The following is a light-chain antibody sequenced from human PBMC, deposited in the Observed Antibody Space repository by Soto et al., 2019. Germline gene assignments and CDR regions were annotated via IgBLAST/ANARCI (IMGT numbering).Light chain of an antibody. CDR3: QRCSNWPLT. J-gene: IGKJ4*01. Sequence: EIVLTQSPATLSLSPGEGATLSCRASQSVSDSLAWYQHKPGQTPRLLIYDTSNRATGIPARFSGSGSGTDFTLTINSLQSEDFAVYYCQRCSNWPLTFGGGTKVDIK. V-gene: IGKV3-11*01. CDR2: DTS. CDR1: QSVSDS.